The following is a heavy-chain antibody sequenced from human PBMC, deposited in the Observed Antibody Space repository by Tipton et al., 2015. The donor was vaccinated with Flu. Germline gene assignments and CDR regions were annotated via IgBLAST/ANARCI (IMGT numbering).Heavy chain of an antibody. J-gene: IGHJ4*02. D-gene: IGHD1-7*01. V-gene: IGHV4-4*02. Sequence: TLSLTCAVSGGSISSSNWFSWVRQHPGKGLEWIGEIYHSGSTNYNPSLKSRVTISVDKSKNQFSLRLSSVTAADTAVYYCASFISEYNWNYGEGLDYWGQGTLVTVSS. CDR1: GGSISSSNW. CDR3: ASFISEYNWNYGEGLDY. CDR2: IYHSGST.